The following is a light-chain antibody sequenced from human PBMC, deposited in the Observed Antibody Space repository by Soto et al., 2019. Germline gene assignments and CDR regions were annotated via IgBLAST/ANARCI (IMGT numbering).Light chain of an antibody. CDR1: PSVLYSSNNKNY. J-gene: IGKJ1*01. Sequence: DIVMTQSPDSLAVSLGERATINCKSSPSVLYSSNNKNYLAWYQQKPGQPPKLLIYWASTRESGVPDRFSGSGSGTDFTLPISSLQAEDVAVYYCHQYYSAPWTFGQGTKVEIK. CDR3: HQYYSAPWT. CDR2: WAS. V-gene: IGKV4-1*01.